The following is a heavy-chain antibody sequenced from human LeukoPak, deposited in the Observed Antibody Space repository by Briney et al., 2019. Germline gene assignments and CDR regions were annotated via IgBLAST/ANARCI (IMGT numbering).Heavy chain of an antibody. V-gene: IGHV1-8*03. J-gene: IGHJ3*02. CDR3: ARDSGDFWSGYSLDAFDI. CDR2: MNPNSGNT. CDR1: GYTFTSYD. Sequence: ASVMVSCKASGYTFTSYDINWVRQATGQGLEWMGWMNPNSGNTGYAQKFQVRVTITRNTSISTAYMELSSLRSEDTAVYYCARDSGDFWSGYSLDAFDIWGQGTMVTVSS. D-gene: IGHD3-3*01.